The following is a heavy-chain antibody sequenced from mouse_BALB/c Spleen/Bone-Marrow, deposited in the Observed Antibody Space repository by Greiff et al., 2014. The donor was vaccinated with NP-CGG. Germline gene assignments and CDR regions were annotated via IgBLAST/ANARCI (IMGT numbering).Heavy chain of an antibody. CDR1: GYTFSSYW. J-gene: IGHJ1*01. CDR3: ARRGVHYWYFDV. Sequence: VQLQQSGAELMKPGASVKISCKATGYTFSSYWMEWVKQRPGHGLEWIGGILPGSGSSNYYEKFKGKATFTADTSSNTAYMQPSSLTSEDSDVYYCARRGVHYWYFDVWGAGTTVTVSS. V-gene: IGHV1-9*01. CDR2: ILPGSGSS.